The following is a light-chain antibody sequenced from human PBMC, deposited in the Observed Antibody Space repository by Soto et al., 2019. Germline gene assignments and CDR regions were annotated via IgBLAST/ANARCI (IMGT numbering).Light chain of an antibody. V-gene: IGKV3D-15*01. CDR2: DAS. J-gene: IGKJ5*01. Sequence: EIILTQSTATLSVSPGERATLSCTASQSISSYLAWYQQRPGQAPRLLIYDASTRATGIPDRFSGSGSGTDFTLTISRLESEDFAVYYCQEHASILGQGTRLEIK. CDR1: QSISSY. CDR3: QEHASI.